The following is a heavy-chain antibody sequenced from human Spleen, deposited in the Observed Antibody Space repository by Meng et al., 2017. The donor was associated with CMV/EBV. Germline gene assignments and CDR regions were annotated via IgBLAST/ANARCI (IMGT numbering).Heavy chain of an antibody. CDR2: IKEDGSEK. V-gene: IGHV3-7*03. Sequence: GESLKISCAASGFTFSSDWMSWVRQAPGKGLEWVADIKEDGSEKYYVDSVKGRFTISRDNTKNSLYMEMNSLGAEDTAVYYCARAKRDYDFWSGVWYYFDFWGQGMMVTVSS. J-gene: IGHJ4*02. CDR3: ARAKRDYDFWSGVWYYFDF. CDR1: GFTFSSDW. D-gene: IGHD3-3*01.